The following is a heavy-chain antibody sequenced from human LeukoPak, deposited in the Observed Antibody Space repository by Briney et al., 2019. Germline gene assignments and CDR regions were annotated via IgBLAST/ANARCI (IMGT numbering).Heavy chain of an antibody. J-gene: IGHJ5*02. CDR3: AKDLISAAAGRQGGFDP. CDR2: ISGSGGST. V-gene: IGHV3-23*01. CDR1: GFTISGNS. Sequence: GGSLRLTCAASGFTISGNSMNWVRQAPGKGLEWVSAISGSGGSTYYADSVKGRFTISRDNSKNTLYLQMNSLRAEDTAVYYCAKDLISAAAGRQGGFDPWGQGTLVTVSS. D-gene: IGHD6-13*01.